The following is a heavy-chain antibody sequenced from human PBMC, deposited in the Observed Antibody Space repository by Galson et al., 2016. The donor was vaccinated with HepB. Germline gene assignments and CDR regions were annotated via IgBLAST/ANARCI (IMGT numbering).Heavy chain of an antibody. D-gene: IGHD5-18*01. Sequence: SETLSLTCAVYGGSFSGYFWTWIRQPPGKGLEWIGEINHSGSIKYNPSLKSRVTISVDTSKDQFSLKLSSVTAADTAVYYCARGHRYTTMAQYYIYDYGMDVWGQGTLVTVSS. V-gene: IGHV4-34*01. CDR3: ARGHRYTTMAQYYIYDYGMDV. J-gene: IGHJ6*02. CDR1: GGSFSGYF. CDR2: INHSGSI.